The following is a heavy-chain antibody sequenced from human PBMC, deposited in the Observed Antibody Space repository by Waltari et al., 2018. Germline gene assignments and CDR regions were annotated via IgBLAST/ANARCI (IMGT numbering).Heavy chain of an antibody. CDR1: GFTFSSYG. CDR2: IWYDGSNK. Sequence: QVQLVESGGGVVQPGRSLRLSCTASGFTFSSYGMHWVRQAPGQGLEWVAVIWYDGSNKYYADSVKGRFTISRDNSKNTLYLQMNSLRAEDTAMYYCAKARYISSSSSSPGVDYWGQGTLVTVSS. D-gene: IGHD6-6*01. J-gene: IGHJ4*02. V-gene: IGHV3-30*18. CDR3: AKARYISSSSSSPGVDY.